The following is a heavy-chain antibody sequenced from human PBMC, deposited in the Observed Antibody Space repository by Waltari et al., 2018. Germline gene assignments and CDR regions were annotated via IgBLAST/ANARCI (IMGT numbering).Heavy chain of an antibody. J-gene: IGHJ5*02. V-gene: IGHV4-34*01. CDR1: GGSFSGYY. D-gene: IGHD1-26*01. CDR2: INHSGST. Sequence: QVQLQQWGAGLLKPSETLSLTCAVYGGSFSGYYWSWIRQPPGKGLEWIGEINHSGSTNYNPSLKSRVTISVDTSKNQFSLKLSSVTAADTAVYYCARRKGSYYPSWFDPWGQGTLVTVSS. CDR3: ARRKGSYYPSWFDP.